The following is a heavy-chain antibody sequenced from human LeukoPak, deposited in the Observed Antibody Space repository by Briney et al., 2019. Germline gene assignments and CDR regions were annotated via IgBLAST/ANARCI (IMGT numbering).Heavy chain of an antibody. Sequence: GGSLRLSCAASGFTFSNYAMHWVRQAPGKGLEWVSFISTTSTYIYYADSVKGRFTISRDNAKNSLYLQMNSLRAEDTAVYYCVSGLLPIRNFDYWGQGTLVTVSS. D-gene: IGHD2-21*01. CDR2: ISTTSTYI. CDR1: GFTFSNYA. J-gene: IGHJ4*02. V-gene: IGHV3-21*01. CDR3: VSGLLPIRNFDY.